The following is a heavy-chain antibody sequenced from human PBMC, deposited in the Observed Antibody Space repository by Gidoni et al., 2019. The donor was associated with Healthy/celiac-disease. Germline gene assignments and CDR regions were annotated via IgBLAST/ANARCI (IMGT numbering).Heavy chain of an antibody. J-gene: IGHJ6*02. CDR2: ISSSGSTI. D-gene: IGHD6-6*01. V-gene: IGHV3-11*01. CDR1: GLPFSDYY. Sequence: QVQLVESGGGLVKPGGSLRLSWSAAGLPFSDYYMSWIRQAPGKGLEWVSYISSSGSTIYYADSVKGRFTISRDNAKNSLYLQMNSLRAEDTAVYYCARYSSGQLGDYYGMDVWGQGTTVTVSS. CDR3: ARYSSGQLGDYYGMDV.